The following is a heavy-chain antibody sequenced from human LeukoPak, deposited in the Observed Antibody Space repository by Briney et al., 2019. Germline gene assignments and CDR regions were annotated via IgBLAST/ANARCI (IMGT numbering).Heavy chain of an antibody. Sequence: GGSLRLSCAASGFTVSSNYMSWVRQAPGKGLEWVSVIYSGGSTYYADSVKGRFTISRDNSRNTLYLQMNSLRAEDTAVYYCARGKVGATPFDYWGQGTLVTVSS. CDR2: IYSGGST. D-gene: IGHD1-26*01. CDR3: ARGKVGATPFDY. J-gene: IGHJ4*02. V-gene: IGHV3-53*01. CDR1: GFTVSSNY.